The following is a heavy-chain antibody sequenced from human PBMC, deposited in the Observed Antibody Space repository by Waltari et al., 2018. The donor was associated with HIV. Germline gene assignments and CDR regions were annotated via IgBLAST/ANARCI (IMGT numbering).Heavy chain of an antibody. CDR1: GFTVSSNY. V-gene: IGHV3-53*02. CDR2: IYSGGST. Sequence: EVQLVETGGDLIQPGGSLRLSCAASGFTVSSNYMSWVRQAPGKGLEWVSVIYSGGSTYYADSVKGRFTISRDNSKNTLYLQMNSLRAEDTAVYYCARNTYGSGSDLDYYGMDVWGQGTTVTVSS. J-gene: IGHJ6*02. D-gene: IGHD3-10*01. CDR3: ARNTYGSGSDLDYYGMDV.